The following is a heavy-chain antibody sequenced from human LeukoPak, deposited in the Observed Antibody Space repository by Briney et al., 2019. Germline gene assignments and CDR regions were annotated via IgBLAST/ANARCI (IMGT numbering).Heavy chain of an antibody. CDR2: IYYSGST. J-gene: IGHJ4*02. Sequence: PSDTLSLTCTVSGGSISSYYWSWIRQPPGKGLEWIGYIYYSGSTNYNPSLKSRVTISVDTSKNQFSLKLSSVTAADTAVYYCARETPGAGHFDYWGQGTLVTVSS. CDR1: GGSISSYY. D-gene: IGHD7-27*01. V-gene: IGHV4-59*01. CDR3: ARETPGAGHFDY.